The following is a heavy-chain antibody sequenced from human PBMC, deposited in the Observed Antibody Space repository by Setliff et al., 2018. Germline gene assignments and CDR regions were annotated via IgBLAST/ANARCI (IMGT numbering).Heavy chain of an antibody. CDR2: ISWNSGSI. V-gene: IGHV3-9*01. Sequence: PGGSLRLSCAASGFTFDDYAMHWVRQAPGKGLEWVSGISWNSGSIGYADSVKGRFTISRDNAKNSLYLQMNSLRAEDTALYYCAKASSYYYYYYMDVWGKGTTVTVSS. J-gene: IGHJ6*03. CDR1: GFTFDDYA. CDR3: AKASSYYYYYYMDV.